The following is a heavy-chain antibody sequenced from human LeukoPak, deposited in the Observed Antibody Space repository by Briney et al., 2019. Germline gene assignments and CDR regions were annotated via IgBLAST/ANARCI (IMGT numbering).Heavy chain of an antibody. V-gene: IGHV3-21*01. Sequence: PGGSLRLSCAASGFTFSNYDMNWVRQAPGKGLEWVSSISSSSTYIYYADSVKGRFTISRDNAKNSPYLQMNSLRAEDTAVYYCARDHNYDFWSGFRSSSTIYYMDVWGKGTTVTVSS. J-gene: IGHJ6*03. CDR3: ARDHNYDFWSGFRSSSTIYYMDV. CDR2: ISSSSTYI. CDR1: GFTFSNYD. D-gene: IGHD3-3*01.